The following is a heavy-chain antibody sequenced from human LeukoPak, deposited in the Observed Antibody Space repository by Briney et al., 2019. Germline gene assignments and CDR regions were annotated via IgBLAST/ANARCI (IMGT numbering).Heavy chain of an antibody. CDR2: ISTGSSTI. CDR3: ARVHFPYGDFDY. CDR1: GFTFSDYS. V-gene: IGHV3-48*01. D-gene: IGHD4-17*01. J-gene: IGHJ4*02. Sequence: PGGSLRLSCAASGFTFSDYSMNWVRQAPGKGLEWVSYISTGSSTIYYADSVKGRFTISRDISKNTVYLQMGSLRAEDTAVYFCARVHFPYGDFDYWGQGALVTVSS.